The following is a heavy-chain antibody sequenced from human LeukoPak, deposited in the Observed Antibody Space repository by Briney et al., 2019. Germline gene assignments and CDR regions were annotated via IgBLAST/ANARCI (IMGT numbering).Heavy chain of an antibody. D-gene: IGHD3-10*01. Sequence: GGSLRLSCAASGFTFDDYGMSWVRQAPGKGLEWGSGINWNGGSTGYADSVKGRFTISRDNAKNSLSLQMNSLNVDDTGVYFCTRDALFGSGRTHLDFWSQGTLVSVSS. J-gene: IGHJ4*02. V-gene: IGHV3-20*04. CDR3: TRDALFGSGRTHLDF. CDR1: GFTFDDYG. CDR2: INWNGGST.